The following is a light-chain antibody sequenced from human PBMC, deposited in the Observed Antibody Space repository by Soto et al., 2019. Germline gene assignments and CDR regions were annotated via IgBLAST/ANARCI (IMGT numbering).Light chain of an antibody. CDR2: DVS. CDR1: SSDVGGYNY. J-gene: IGLJ1*01. CDR3: SSYTSSSTLDPYF. Sequence: QSALTQPASVSGSPGQSITISCTGTSSDVGGYNYVSWYQQHPGKAPKLMIYDVSNRPSGVSNRFSGSKSGNTASLTISGLQAEDEADYYCSSYTSSSTLDPYFFGTGTTVTVL. V-gene: IGLV2-14*01.